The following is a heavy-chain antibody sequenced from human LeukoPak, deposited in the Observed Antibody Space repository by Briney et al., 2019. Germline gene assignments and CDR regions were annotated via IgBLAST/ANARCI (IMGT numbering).Heavy chain of an antibody. V-gene: IGHV3-23*01. CDR3: AKAHCSSTSCSRADN. J-gene: IGHJ4*02. Sequence: GGSLRLSCAASGFTFTRNAMAWVRQAPGKGLEWVSAIDGSGGTTFYADSVKGRVTISRVQSTNTVYLQMNSLRANDTAVYYCAKAHCSSTSCSRADNWGQGTLVTVSS. CDR2: IDGSGGTT. CDR1: GFTFTRNA. D-gene: IGHD2-2*01.